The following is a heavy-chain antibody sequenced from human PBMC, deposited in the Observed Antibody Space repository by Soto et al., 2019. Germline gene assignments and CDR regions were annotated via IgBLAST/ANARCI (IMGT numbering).Heavy chain of an antibody. CDR1: GFTFSSYA. CDR2: ISGSGGST. Sequence: GGSLRLSCAASGFTFSSYAMIWVRQAPGKGLEWVSAISGSGGSTYYADSVKGRFTISRDNSKNTLYLQMNSLRAEDTAVYYCAKEGNYYDSSGYYPPGWFDPWGQGTLVTVSS. D-gene: IGHD3-22*01. J-gene: IGHJ5*02. V-gene: IGHV3-23*01. CDR3: AKEGNYYDSSGYYPPGWFDP.